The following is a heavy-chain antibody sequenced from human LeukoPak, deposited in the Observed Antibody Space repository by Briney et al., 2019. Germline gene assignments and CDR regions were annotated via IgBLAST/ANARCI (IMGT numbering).Heavy chain of an antibody. CDR3: AIVATRGSFDS. Sequence: GGSLILSCAASGFTFSSYSINWVRQAPGKGLEWVSYISSSGNTIYYADSVKGRFTISRDNAKNSLYLQMNSLRAEDTAVYYCAIVATRGSFDSWGQGTLVTVSS. CDR2: ISSSGNTI. J-gene: IGHJ4*02. V-gene: IGHV3-48*04. CDR1: GFTFSSYS. D-gene: IGHD5-12*01.